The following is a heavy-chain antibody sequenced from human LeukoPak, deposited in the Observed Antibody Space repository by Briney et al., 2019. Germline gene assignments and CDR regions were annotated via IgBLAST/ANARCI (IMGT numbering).Heavy chain of an antibody. V-gene: IGHV3-21*01. J-gene: IGHJ4*02. CDR1: GFTFNTFT. Sequence: GGSLRLSCAASGFTFNTFTMNWVRQAPGKGLEWVSSIGRSSIDKYYADSVRGRFTISRDNAKNSLYVQMSSLRAEYTAVYYCVRGDSRELWGQGTLVTVSS. D-gene: IGHD3-22*01. CDR3: VRGDSREL. CDR2: IGRSSIDK.